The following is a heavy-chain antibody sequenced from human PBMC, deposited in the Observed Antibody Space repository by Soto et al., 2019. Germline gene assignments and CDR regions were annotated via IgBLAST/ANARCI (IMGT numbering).Heavy chain of an antibody. D-gene: IGHD3-9*01. Sequence: SETLSLTSTVSFGSISGDGYYWSWIRQPPGKGLEWIGYIYYSGSTNYNPSLKSRVTISVDTSKNQFSLKLSSVTAADTAVYYCARALILTGYYIHDAFDIWVQGTMVTVSS. CDR3: ARALILTGYYIHDAFDI. CDR1: FGSISGDGYY. CDR2: IYYSGST. J-gene: IGHJ3*02. V-gene: IGHV4-61*08.